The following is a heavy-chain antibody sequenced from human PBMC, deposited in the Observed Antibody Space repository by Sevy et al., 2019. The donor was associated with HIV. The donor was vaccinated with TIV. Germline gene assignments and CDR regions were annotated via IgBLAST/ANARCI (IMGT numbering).Heavy chain of an antibody. J-gene: IGHJ4*02. CDR1: GHTFSDYY. CDR3: ATQYSYDY. D-gene: IGHD4-4*01. V-gene: IGHV1-2*02. CDR2: INSNSGAI. Sequence: ASVKVSCNASGHTFSDYYIQWVRQAPGQGLEWMGWINSNSGAISYAQKFRDRVTMTSDTSISTAYMELSRLRSDDTAVYYCATQYSYDYWGQGTLVTVSS.